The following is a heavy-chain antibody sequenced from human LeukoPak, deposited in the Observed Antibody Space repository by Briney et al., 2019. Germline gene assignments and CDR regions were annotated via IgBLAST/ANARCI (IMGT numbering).Heavy chain of an antibody. CDR3: ARSQLQGGWFDP. CDR2: IYYSGST. V-gene: IGHV4-30-4*01. Sequence: SETLSLTCTVSGGSISSGDYSWSWIRQPPGKDLEWIGYIYYSGSTYYNPSLKSRVTISVDTSKNQFSLKLSSVTAADTAVYYCARSQLQGGWFDPWGQGTLVTVSS. D-gene: IGHD2-2*01. CDR1: GGSISSGDYS. J-gene: IGHJ5*02.